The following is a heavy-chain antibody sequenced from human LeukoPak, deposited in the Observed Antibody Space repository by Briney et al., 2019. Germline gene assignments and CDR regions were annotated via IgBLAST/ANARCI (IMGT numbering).Heavy chain of an antibody. D-gene: IGHD3-22*01. CDR3: ARDLWNFYVDSGYYRDFDS. Sequence: ASVKVSCKATSRISWVRQAPGQGLEWMGWIGSYGGDTYYAQKFQGRVTVTTDTSTSTVYMELRSLRSDDTAVYYCARDLWNFYVDSGYYRDFDSWGQGTLVTVSS. CDR2: IGSYGGDT. V-gene: IGHV1-18*01. J-gene: IGHJ5*01. CDR1: TSR.